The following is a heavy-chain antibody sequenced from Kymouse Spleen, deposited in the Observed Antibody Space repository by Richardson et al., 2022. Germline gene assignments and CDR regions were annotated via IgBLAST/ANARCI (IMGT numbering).Heavy chain of an antibody. V-gene: IGHV3-30*18. CDR2: ISYDGSNK. CDR3: AKDRGSSSWSFDY. D-gene: IGHD6-13*01. CDR1: GFTFSSYG. Sequence: QVQLVESGGGVVQPGRSLRLSCAASGFTFSSYGMHWVRQAPGKGLEWVAVISYDGSNKYYADSVKGRFTISRDNSKNTLYLQMNSLRAEDTAVYYCAKDRGSSSWSFDYWGQGTLVTVSS. J-gene: IGHJ4*02.